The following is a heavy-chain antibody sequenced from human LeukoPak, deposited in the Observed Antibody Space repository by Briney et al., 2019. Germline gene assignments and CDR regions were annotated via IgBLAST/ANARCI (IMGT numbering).Heavy chain of an antibody. D-gene: IGHD5-12*01. CDR1: GFTFSGYG. J-gene: IGHJ4*02. CDR2: IYGGGGVI. Sequence: GGSLRLSCAASGFTFSGYGMYWVRQAPRKGLEWVAGIYGGGGVIKYADSVKGRFTISRGNSENILYLQMDSLRVEDTAIYYCAKDRIPDSGYDIDYWGQGTLVTVSS. CDR3: AKDRIPDSGYDIDY. V-gene: IGHV3-23*03.